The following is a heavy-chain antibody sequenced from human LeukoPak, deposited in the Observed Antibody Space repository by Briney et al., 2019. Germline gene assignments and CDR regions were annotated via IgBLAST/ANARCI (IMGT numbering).Heavy chain of an antibody. Sequence: GGSLRLSCAASGFTFSDYGMHWVRQAPGKGLEWVAVIWHDGSNKYYADSVQGRFTISRDSSKNTLYLQMNSLRAEDTAVYYCAKDGDAGTSYYFYYMDVWGKGTTVTVSS. CDR2: IWHDGSNK. CDR3: AKDGDAGTSYYFYYMDV. V-gene: IGHV3-33*06. J-gene: IGHJ6*03. CDR1: GFTFSDYG. D-gene: IGHD7-27*01.